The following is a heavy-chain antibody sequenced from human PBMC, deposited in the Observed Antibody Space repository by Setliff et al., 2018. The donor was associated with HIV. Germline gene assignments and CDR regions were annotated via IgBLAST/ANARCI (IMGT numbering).Heavy chain of an antibody. V-gene: IGHV4-59*01. D-gene: IGHD2-15*01. Sequence: PSETLSLTCTVSGGSISRYYWSWIRQPPGKGLEWIGYIYYSGSTNYNPSLKSRVTISVDTSKNQFSLKLTSVTAADTAVYYCARVPLYCSGGKCFSISAFHIWGQGTTVTVSS. CDR2: IYYSGST. CDR3: ARVPLYCSGGKCFSISAFHI. CDR1: GGSISRYY. J-gene: IGHJ3*02.